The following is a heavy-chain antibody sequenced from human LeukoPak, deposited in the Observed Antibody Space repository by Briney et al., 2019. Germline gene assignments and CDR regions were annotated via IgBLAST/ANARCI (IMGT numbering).Heavy chain of an antibody. CDR2: IYYSGST. J-gene: IGHJ4*02. V-gene: IGHV4-59*01. Sequence: SQTLSLTCTVSGGSISSYYWSWIRQPPGKGLEWIGYIYYSGSTNYNPSLKSRVTISVDTSKNQFSLKLSSVTAADTAVYYCARDINGPIDYWGQGTLVTVSS. CDR1: GGSISSYY. CDR3: ARDINGPIDY. D-gene: IGHD1-7*01.